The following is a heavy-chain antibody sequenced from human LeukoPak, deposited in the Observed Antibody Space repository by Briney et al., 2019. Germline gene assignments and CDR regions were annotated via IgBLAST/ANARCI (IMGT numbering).Heavy chain of an antibody. V-gene: IGHV3-30*03. J-gene: IGHJ4*02. D-gene: IGHD3-3*01. Sequence: PGKSLRLSCAASGFTFSSYGMHWVRQAPGKGLEWVAFISYDGGYKYYADSVKGRFTISRDNSKNTLSLQMNSLRAEDTAVYYCVVFGVVTRGFWGRGTLVTVSS. CDR3: VVFGVVTRGF. CDR1: GFTFSSYG. CDR2: ISYDGGYK.